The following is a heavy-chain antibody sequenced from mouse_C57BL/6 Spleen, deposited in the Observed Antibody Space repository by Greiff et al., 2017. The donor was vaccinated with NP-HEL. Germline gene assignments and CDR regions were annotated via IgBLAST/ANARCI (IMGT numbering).Heavy chain of an antibody. CDR2: IYPRSGNT. CDR3: ARKDYYGSSYDYFGY. D-gene: IGHD1-1*01. CDR1: GYTFTSYG. Sequence: VQLQQSGAELARPGASVKLSCKASGYTFTSYGISWVKQRTGQGLEWIGGIYPRSGNTYYNEKFKGKATLTADKSSSTAYMELRSLTSEDSAVYFCARKDYYGSSYDYFGYWGQGTTLTVSS. J-gene: IGHJ2*01. V-gene: IGHV1-81*01.